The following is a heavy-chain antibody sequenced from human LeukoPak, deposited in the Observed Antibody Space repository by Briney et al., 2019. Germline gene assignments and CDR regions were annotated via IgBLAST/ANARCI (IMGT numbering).Heavy chain of an antibody. CDR1: LFILGDQA. D-gene: IGHD2-15*01. CDR2: IRSKDYGGTT. J-gene: IGHJ6*02. Sequence: GGSLRLSCTVPLFILGDQAMSSVPQAPGKGLEWVRLIRSKDYGGTTEYAASVKGRFTISRDDSKSIAYLQMNSLKSEDTAFYYCTRGPILLWIHNGMDVWGQGTTVTVSS. V-gene: IGHV3-49*04. CDR3: TRGPILLWIHNGMDV.